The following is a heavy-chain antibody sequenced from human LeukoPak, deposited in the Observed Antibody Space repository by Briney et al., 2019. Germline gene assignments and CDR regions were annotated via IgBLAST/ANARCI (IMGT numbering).Heavy chain of an antibody. J-gene: IGHJ4*02. CDR1: GYSISSGYY. CDR3: ASIPGIAAAGTFDY. CDR2: IYHSGST. Sequence: SETLSLSCAVPGYSISSGYYWGWIRQPPGKGLEWIGRIYHSGSTYYNPSLKSRVTISVDTSKTQFPLKLSSVTAADTALYYCASIPGIAAAGTFDYWGQGTLVTVSS. V-gene: IGHV4-38-2*01. D-gene: IGHD6-13*01.